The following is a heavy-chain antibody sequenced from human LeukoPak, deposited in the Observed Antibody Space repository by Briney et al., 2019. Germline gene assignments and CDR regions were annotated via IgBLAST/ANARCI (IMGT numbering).Heavy chain of an antibody. CDR1: GGSFRGYY. J-gene: IGHJ4*02. CDR3: ARGTRHYVWGSYRSYYFDY. V-gene: IGHV4-34*01. D-gene: IGHD3-16*02. Sequence: PSETLSLTCAVYGGSFRGYYWSWIRQPPGKGLEWIGEVNHSGSTNYNPSLKSRATISVDTSKNQFSLKLSSVTAADTAVYYCARGTRHYVWGSYRSYYFDYWGQGTLVTVSS. CDR2: VNHSGST.